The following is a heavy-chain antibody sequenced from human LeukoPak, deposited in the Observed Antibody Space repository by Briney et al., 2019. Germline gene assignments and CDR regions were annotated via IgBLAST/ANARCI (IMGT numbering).Heavy chain of an antibody. CDR3: ARGRSSSWYIGYYYYGMDV. V-gene: IGHV4-34*01. D-gene: IGHD6-13*01. CDR2: INHSGST. Sequence: SETLSLTCTVSGXSISSYYGSWIRQPPGKGLEWIGEINHSGSTNYNPTLKSRVTISVDTSKNQFSLKLSSVTAADTAVYYCARGRSSSWYIGYYYYGMDVWGQGTTVTVSS. J-gene: IGHJ6*02. CDR1: GXSISSYY.